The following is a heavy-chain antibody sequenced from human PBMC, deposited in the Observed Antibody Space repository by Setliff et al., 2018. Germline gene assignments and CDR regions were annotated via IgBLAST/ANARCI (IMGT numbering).Heavy chain of an antibody. CDR1: GGSISRGSYD. V-gene: IGHV4-61*02. J-gene: IGHJ4*02. CDR2: IYTSGST. CDR3: ARGGYSYGLGGFPLDY. D-gene: IGHD5-18*01. Sequence: LSLTCTVSGGSISRGSYDWSWIRQPAGKGLEWIGRIYTSGSTNYNPSLKXRVTISVDTSKNQFSLKLSSVTAADTAVYYCARGGYSYGLGGFPLDYWGQGTLVTVSS.